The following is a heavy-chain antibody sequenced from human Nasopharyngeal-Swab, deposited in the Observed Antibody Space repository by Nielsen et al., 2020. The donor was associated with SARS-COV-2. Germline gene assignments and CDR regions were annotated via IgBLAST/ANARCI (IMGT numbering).Heavy chain of an antibody. CDR1: GFTFSSYG. CDR3: ARDQDISGGNPLAYYYGMDV. J-gene: IGHJ6*02. Sequence: GESLKISCAASGFTFSSYGMHWVRQAPGKGLEWVAVIWYDGSNKYYADSVKGRFTISRDNSKNTLYLQMNSLRAEDTAVYYCARDQDISGGNPLAYYYGMDVWGQGTTVTVSS. D-gene: IGHD2-15*01. V-gene: IGHV3-33*01. CDR2: IWYDGSNK.